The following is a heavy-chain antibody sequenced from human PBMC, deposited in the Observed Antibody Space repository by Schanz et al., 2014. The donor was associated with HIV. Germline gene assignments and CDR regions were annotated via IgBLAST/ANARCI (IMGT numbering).Heavy chain of an antibody. CDR1: GFMFSSYG. CDR2: VGYGGDNT. V-gene: IGHV3-23*04. D-gene: IGHD1-26*01. Sequence: VQLVESGGGVVQPGRSLRLSCAASGFMFSSYGMHWVRQAPGKGLEWVSTVGYGGDNTYYADSVEGRFTISRDNSKNTVYLQMNSLRAEDTALYYCAKRGPYTGRYEYFQQWGQGTLVTVSS. CDR3: AKRGPYTGRYEYFQQ. J-gene: IGHJ1*01.